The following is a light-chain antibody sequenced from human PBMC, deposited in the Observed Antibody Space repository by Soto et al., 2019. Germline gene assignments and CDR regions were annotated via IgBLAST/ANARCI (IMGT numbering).Light chain of an antibody. J-gene: IGLJ1*01. V-gene: IGLV2-14*01. CDR2: EVS. CDR1: SSDVGGYNY. CDR3: SSYTSSSTLYV. Sequence: QSALTQPASVSGSPGQSITISCTGTSSDVGGYNYVSWYQQHPGKAPKLMIYEVSNRPSGVSNRFSGSKSGNTASLTISGLQVEDEADYYCSSYTSSSTLYVFGTGIKVTVL.